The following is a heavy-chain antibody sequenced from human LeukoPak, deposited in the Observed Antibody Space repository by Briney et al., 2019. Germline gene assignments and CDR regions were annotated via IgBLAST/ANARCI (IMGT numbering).Heavy chain of an antibody. CDR3: ARFAAAGLFDY. V-gene: IGHV3-21*01. CDR1: GFTFSRYA. CDR2: ISSSSSYI. Sequence: PGGSLRLSCAASGFTFSRYAMSWVRQAPGKGLEWVSSISSSSSYIYYADSVKGRFTISRDNAKNSLYLQMNSLRAEDTAVYYCARFAAAGLFDYWGQGTLVTVSS. D-gene: IGHD6-13*01. J-gene: IGHJ4*02.